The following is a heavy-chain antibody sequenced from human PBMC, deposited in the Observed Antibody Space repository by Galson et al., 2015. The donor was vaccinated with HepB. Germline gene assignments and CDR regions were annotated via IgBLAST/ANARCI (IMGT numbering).Heavy chain of an antibody. J-gene: IGHJ5*02. CDR3: ASFFRDFWSEHLGWFDP. CDR2: IYYSGST. V-gene: IGHV4-31*03. D-gene: IGHD3-3*01. CDR1: GGSISSGGYY. Sequence: TLSLTCTVSGGSISSGGYYWSWIRQHPGKGLEWIGYIYYSGSTYYNPSLKSRVTISVDTSKNQFSLKLSSVTAADTAVYYCASFFRDFWSEHLGWFDPWGQGTLVTVSS.